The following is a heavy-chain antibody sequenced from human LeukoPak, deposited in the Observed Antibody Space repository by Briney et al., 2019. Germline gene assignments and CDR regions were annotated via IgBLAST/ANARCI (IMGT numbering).Heavy chain of an antibody. V-gene: IGHV4-59*01. CDR1: GGSISTYY. CDR2: IFYTGST. Sequence: SETLSLTCTVSGGSISTYYWSWIRQPPGKGLEWLGYIFYTGSTNYNPSLKGRVTMSIDTSKNQFSLQLSSVTAADTAVYYCTRTYSSSSIDYWGQGALVTVSS. J-gene: IGHJ4*02. CDR3: TRTYSSSSIDY. D-gene: IGHD6-6*01.